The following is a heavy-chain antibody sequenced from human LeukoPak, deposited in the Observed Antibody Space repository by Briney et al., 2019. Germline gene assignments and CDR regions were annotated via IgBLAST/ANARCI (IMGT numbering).Heavy chain of an antibody. D-gene: IGHD5-18*01. V-gene: IGHV4-59*01. CDR2: IYYSGST. J-gene: IGHJ6*03. CDR3: ARGPVDTDMVINYYYYMDV. CDR1: GGSISSYY. Sequence: SETLSLTCTVSGGSISSYYWSWIRQPPGRGLEWIGYIYYSGSTNYNPSLKSRVTISVDTSKNQFSLKLSSVTAADTAVYYCARGPVDTDMVINYYYYMDVWGKGTTVTVSS.